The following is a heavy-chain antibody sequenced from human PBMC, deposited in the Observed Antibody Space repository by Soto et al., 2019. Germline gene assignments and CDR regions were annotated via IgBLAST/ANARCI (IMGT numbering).Heavy chain of an antibody. V-gene: IGHV3-64*01. CDR3: ARGREGWSPDDGHEGDFDY. Sequence: GGSLRLSCAASGFTFSSYAMHWVRQAPGKGLEYVSAISSNGGSTYYANSVKGRFTISRDNSKNTLYLQMGSLRAEDMAVYYCARGREGWSPDDGHEGDFDYWGQGTLVTVSS. J-gene: IGHJ4*02. CDR2: ISSNGGST. D-gene: IGHD1-26*01. CDR1: GFTFSSYA.